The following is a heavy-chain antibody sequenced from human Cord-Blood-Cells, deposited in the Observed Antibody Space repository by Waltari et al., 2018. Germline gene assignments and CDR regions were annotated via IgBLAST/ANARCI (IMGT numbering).Heavy chain of an antibody. V-gene: IGHV3-53*04. J-gene: IGHJ3*02. CDR1: GFTVSRNY. Sequence: EVQLVESGGGVVQPGGSLRLSCEASGFTVSRNYISWARQAPGKGLGCVSFIYRGGSSYYADSVKGRFTISRHNSKNSLYLQMNSLRAEDTAVYYCARDRRAAGTAFDIWGQGTMVTVSS. CDR3: ARDRRAAGTAFDI. D-gene: IGHD6-13*01. CDR2: IYRGGSS.